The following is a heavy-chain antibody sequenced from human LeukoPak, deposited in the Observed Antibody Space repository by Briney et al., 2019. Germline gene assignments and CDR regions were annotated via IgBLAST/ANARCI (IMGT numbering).Heavy chain of an antibody. CDR2: ISSSGSTI. CDR1: GFTFSSYE. CDR3: ARGDYVFGWFDP. D-gene: IGHD3-16*01. V-gene: IGHV3-48*03. Sequence: PGGSLRLSCSASGFTFSSYEMNWVRQAPGKGLEWVSYISSSGSTIYYADSVKGRFTISRDNAKNSLYLQMNSLRAEDTAVYYCARGDYVFGWFDPWGQGTLVTVSS. J-gene: IGHJ5*02.